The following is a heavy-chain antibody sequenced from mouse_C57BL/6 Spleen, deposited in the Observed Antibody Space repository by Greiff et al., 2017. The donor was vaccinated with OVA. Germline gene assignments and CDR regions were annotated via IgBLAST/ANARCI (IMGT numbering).Heavy chain of an antibody. CDR1: GFTFSDYG. CDR3: ARITTGAMDY. V-gene: IGHV5-17*01. Sequence: EVHLVESGGGLVKPGGSLKLSCAASGFTFSDYGMHWVRQAPEKGLEWVAYISSGSSTIYYADTVKGRFTISRDNAKNTLFLQMTSLRSEDTAMYYCARITTGAMDYWGQGTSVTVSS. J-gene: IGHJ4*01. CDR2: ISSGSSTI. D-gene: IGHD1-1*01.